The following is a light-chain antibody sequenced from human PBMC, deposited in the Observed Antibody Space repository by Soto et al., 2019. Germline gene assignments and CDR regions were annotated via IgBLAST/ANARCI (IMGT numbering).Light chain of an antibody. CDR1: QDMRND. J-gene: IGKJ1*01. CDR3: LEHNIYPWT. CDR2: AAS. Sequence: DIQRTQSPSSLSASVGDRVTVSCRASQDMRNDLGWYQQKPGKAPKRLIYAASSLQSGVPSRFSGSVSGTEFTLTISSLQPEDFASYYCLEHNIYPWTFGQGTKVEVK. V-gene: IGKV1-17*01.